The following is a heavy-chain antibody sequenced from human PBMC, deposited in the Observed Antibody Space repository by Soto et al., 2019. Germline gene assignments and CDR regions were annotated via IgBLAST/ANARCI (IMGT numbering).Heavy chain of an antibody. CDR2: INPSGGST. V-gene: IGHV1-46*01. CDR1: GYTFTSYY. CDR3: ARDKGWEILYYGMDV. J-gene: IGHJ6*02. D-gene: IGHD1-26*01. Sequence: ASVKVSCTASGYTFTSYYMHWVRQAPGQGLEWMGIINPSGGSTSYAQKFQGRVTMTRDTSTSTVYMELSSLRSEDTAVYYCARDKGWEILYYGMDVWGQGTTVSVS.